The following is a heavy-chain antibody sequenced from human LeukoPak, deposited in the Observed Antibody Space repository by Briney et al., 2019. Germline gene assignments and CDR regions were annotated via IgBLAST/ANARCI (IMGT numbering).Heavy chain of an antibody. J-gene: IGHJ4*02. CDR2: ISSDGDST. Sequence: GGSQRLSCEASGFTFSDYAMHWVRQAPGKGLEYVSAISSDGDSTFYSDSLKDRFTISRDNSNNTLYLQMGSLRAEDMAVYYCARNHLRYYYDSRGSHFDRWGQGTLVTVSS. V-gene: IGHV3-64*02. CDR3: ARNHLRYYYDSRGSHFDR. CDR1: GFTFSDYA. D-gene: IGHD3-22*01.